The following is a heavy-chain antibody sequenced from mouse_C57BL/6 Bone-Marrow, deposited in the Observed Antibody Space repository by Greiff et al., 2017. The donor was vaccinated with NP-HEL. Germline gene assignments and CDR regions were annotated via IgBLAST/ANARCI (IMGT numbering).Heavy chain of an antibody. Sequence: VQLQQSGPELVKPGASVKISCKASGYAFSSSWMNWVKQRPGKGLEWIGRIYPGDGDTNYNGKFKGNATLTADKSSSTAYMQLSSLTSEDSAVYFCARDFIITTVVAHWYFDVWGTGTTVTVSS. CDR2: IYPGDGDT. J-gene: IGHJ1*03. D-gene: IGHD1-1*01. CDR3: ARDFIITTVVAHWYFDV. V-gene: IGHV1-82*01. CDR1: GYAFSSSW.